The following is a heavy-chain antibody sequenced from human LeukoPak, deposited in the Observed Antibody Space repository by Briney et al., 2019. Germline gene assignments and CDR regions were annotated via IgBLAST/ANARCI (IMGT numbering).Heavy chain of an antibody. CDR1: GGSISSYY. CDR2: IYYSGST. D-gene: IGHD2-15*01. J-gene: IGHJ4*02. V-gene: IGHV4-59*01. CDR3: AREGCSGGSCYSYFDY. Sequence: ASETLSLTCTVSGGSISSYYWSWIRQPPGKGLEWIGYIYYSGSTNYNPSLKSRVTISVDTSKNQFSLKLSSVTAADTAVYYCAREGCSGGSCYSYFDYWGQGTLITVSS.